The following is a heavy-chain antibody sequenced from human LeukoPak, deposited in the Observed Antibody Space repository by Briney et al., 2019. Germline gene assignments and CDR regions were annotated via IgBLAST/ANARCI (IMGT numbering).Heavy chain of an antibody. D-gene: IGHD1-1*01. CDR2: ISYDGSNK. V-gene: IGHV3-30-3*01. CDR3: AKVRSTEVQTFDY. Sequence: GGSLRLSCAASGFIISSYSMHWVRQAPGKGLEWVALISYDGSNKYYADSVKGRFTISRDNSKNTLYLQMNSLRAEDTAVYYCAKVRSTEVQTFDYWGQGTLVTVSS. J-gene: IGHJ4*02. CDR1: GFIISSYS.